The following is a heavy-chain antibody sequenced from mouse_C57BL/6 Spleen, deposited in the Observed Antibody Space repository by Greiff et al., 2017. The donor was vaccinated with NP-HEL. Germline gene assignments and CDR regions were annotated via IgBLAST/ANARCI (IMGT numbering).Heavy chain of an antibody. CDR3: ARSGDYWYFYV. D-gene: IGHD3-1*01. Sequence: QVQLQQPGAELVKPGASVKLSCKASGYTFTSYWMHWVKQRPGQGLEWIGMIHPNSGSTNYNEKFKSKATLTVDKSSSTAYMQLSSLTSEDSSVYYCARSGDYWYFYVWGTGPTVTVSS. J-gene: IGHJ1*03. CDR2: IHPNSGST. V-gene: IGHV1-64*01. CDR1: GYTFTSYW.